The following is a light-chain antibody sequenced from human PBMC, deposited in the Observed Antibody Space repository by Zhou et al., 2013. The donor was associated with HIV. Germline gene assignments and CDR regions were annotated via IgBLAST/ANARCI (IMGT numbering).Light chain of an antibody. CDR1: QTVISP. Sequence: EIVLTQSPATLSLSPGVRATLSCRASQTVISPFVAWYQQKPGQAPRLLIYGASTRATGIPATFSGSGSGTEFTLTISSLQSEDFAIYYCLQHNSYPWTFGQGTKVEI. CDR3: LQHNSYPWT. J-gene: IGKJ1*01. CDR2: GAS. V-gene: IGKV3-15*01.